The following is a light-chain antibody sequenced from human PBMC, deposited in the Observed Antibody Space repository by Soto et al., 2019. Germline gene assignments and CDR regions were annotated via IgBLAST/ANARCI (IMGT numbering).Light chain of an antibody. J-gene: IGKJ1*01. V-gene: IGKV1-39*01. Sequence: DIQMTQSPSSLFASVGDRVTITCRASQSISSYLNWYQQKPGKAPKLLIYAASSLQSGVPSRFSGSGSGTDFTLTISSLQPEYFATYYCQQCYSTLWTFVQGTRVDIK. CDR3: QQCYSTLWT. CDR2: AAS. CDR1: QSISSY.